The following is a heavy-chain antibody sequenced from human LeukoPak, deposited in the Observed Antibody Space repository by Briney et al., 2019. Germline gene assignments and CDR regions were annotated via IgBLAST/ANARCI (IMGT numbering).Heavy chain of an antibody. J-gene: IGHJ4*02. D-gene: IGHD1-1*01. Sequence: GGSLRLSCAASGFTFSSYAMHWVRQAPGKGLEWVAVISYDGSNKYYADSVKGRFTISRDNSKNTLYLQMNSLRAEDTAVYYCAKDAAGTPNYWGQGTLVTVSS. CDR1: GFTFSSYA. CDR3: AKDAAGTPNY. CDR2: ISYDGSNK. V-gene: IGHV3-30-3*01.